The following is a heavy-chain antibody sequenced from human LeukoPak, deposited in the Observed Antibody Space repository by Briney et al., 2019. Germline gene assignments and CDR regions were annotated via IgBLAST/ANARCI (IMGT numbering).Heavy chain of an antibody. V-gene: IGHV3-23*01. CDR2: ISGSSGST. CDR1: GFTFSNFA. J-gene: IGHJ6*02. D-gene: IGHD4-17*01. Sequence: GGSLRLSCVASGFTFSNFAMSWVRQAPGKGLEWVSSISGSSGSTYYADSVKGRFTISRDNSRNTVYLQMNSLRAEDTAVYYCARTVTTTLYYYGMDVWGQGTTVTVSS. CDR3: ARTVTTTLYYYGMDV.